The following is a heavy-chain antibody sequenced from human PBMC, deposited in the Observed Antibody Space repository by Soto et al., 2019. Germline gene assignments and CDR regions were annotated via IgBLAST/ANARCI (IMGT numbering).Heavy chain of an antibody. V-gene: IGHV3-15*01. J-gene: IGHJ4*02. CDR1: GFDFTNAW. Sequence: EVQLVESGGGLVKPGGSLRLSCAASGFDFTNAWMSWVRQAPGQGLEWVGHIRSKADGGATDYGAPVKGRFTISRDDSKNTLYLQMNSLKTEDTAVYYCTWDVGGFYWGQGTLVTVSS. D-gene: IGHD3-16*01. CDR2: IRSKADGGAT. CDR3: TWDVGGFY.